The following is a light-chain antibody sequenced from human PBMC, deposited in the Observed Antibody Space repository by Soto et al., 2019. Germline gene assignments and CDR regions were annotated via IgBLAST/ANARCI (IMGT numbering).Light chain of an antibody. CDR1: SSDVGGYKF. CDR2: EVS. J-gene: IGLJ1*01. V-gene: IGLV2-14*01. Sequence: QSVLTQPASVSGSPGQSITISCTGTSSDVGGYKFVSWYQQHPGKAPKLMIYEVSNRPSGGSSRFSGSKSGNTASLTIAGLQAEDEADYYCCSCTGSIYVLGTGTKGTVL. CDR3: CSCTGSIYV.